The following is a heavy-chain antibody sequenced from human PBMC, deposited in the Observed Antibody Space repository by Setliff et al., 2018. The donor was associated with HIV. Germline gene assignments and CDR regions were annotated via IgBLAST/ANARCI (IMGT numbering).Heavy chain of an antibody. CDR2: INHSGGT. D-gene: IGHD3-10*01. CDR1: GGSFTAYH. J-gene: IGHJ3*01. V-gene: IGHV4-34*01. Sequence: SETLSLTCAVYGGSFTAYHWSWIRQPPGRGLEWIAEINHSGGTNHNPSLKSRITISVDTSKKQVSRKLTSVTAADTAIYYCARAGNFGDWDGFDVWGQGTMVTVSS. CDR3: ARAGNFGDWDGFDV.